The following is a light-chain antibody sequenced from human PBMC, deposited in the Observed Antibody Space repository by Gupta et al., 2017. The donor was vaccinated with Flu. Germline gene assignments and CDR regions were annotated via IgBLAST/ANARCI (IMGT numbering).Light chain of an antibody. CDR1: SSDVGGYNY. CDR3: SSYSSSSTWV. CDR2: EVS. Sequence: QSAMTQPASLSGSPGQSITISCTVTSSDVGGYNYVAWYQQRPGKATKLMIYEVSNRPSGVSNRFAGSKSGNTASLTISGLQAEDEADYYCSSYSSSSTWVFGGVTKLTVL. J-gene: IGLJ3*02. V-gene: IGLV2-14*01.